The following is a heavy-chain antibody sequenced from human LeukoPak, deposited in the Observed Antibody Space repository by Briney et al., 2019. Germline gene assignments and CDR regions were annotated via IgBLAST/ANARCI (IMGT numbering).Heavy chain of an antibody. D-gene: IGHD6-19*01. CDR1: GFTFSSYA. CDR2: ISGSGGST. J-gene: IGHJ1*01. V-gene: IGHV3-23*01. CDR3: AKRPVAGSKSPEYFQH. Sequence: GGSLRLSCAASGFTFSSYAMSWVRQAPGKGLEWVSAISGSGGSTYYADSVKGRFTISRDNSKNTLYLQMNSLRAEDTAVYYCAKRPVAGSKSPEYFQHWGQGTLVTVSS.